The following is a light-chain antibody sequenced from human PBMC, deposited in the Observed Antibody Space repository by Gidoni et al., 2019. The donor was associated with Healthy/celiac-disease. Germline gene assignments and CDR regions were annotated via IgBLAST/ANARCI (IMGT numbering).Light chain of an antibody. Sequence: DIQMTQSPSTLSASVGDRVTITCRASQSISSWLAWYQQKPGKAPKLLIYKASSLESGVPSRFSGSGSGTEFTLTISSLQPDDSATYYCQQYNSYSYTFGQGTKLETK. V-gene: IGKV1-5*03. CDR1: QSISSW. J-gene: IGKJ2*01. CDR2: KAS. CDR3: QQYNSYSYT.